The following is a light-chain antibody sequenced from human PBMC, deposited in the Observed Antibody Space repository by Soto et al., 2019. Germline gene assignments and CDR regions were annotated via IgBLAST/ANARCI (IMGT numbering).Light chain of an antibody. CDR2: DAS. Sequence: EIVMTQSQATLSVSTGERATLSCRASQSVSSHLAWYQQKPGQAPRLLMFDASTRATGFPARLSGSGSGTEFTLTISSLQSEDLEVYYCHQYHDWPQTFCQGTKVEIK. CDR3: HQYHDWPQT. V-gene: IGKV3-15*01. CDR1: QSVSSH. J-gene: IGKJ1*01.